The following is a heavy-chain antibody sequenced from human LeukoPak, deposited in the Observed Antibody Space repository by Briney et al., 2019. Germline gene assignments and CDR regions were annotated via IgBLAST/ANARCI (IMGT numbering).Heavy chain of an antibody. CDR3: ARDNEYSYGYRY. J-gene: IGHJ4*02. CDR2: INQSGST. D-gene: IGHD5-18*01. Sequence: SETLSLTCAVYGGSFSGYYWSWIRQPPGKGLEWIGEINQSGSTNYNPSLKSRVTISVDTSKNQFSLKLSSVTAADTAVYYCARDNEYSYGYRYWGQGTLVTVSS. CDR1: GGSFSGYY. V-gene: IGHV4-34*01.